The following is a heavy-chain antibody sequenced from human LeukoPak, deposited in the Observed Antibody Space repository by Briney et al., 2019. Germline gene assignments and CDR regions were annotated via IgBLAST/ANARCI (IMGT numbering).Heavy chain of an antibody. J-gene: IGHJ4*02. V-gene: IGHV3-48*03. CDR3: AREIRYCSGSKCYLFDY. CDR1: GFTFSSYE. CDR2: ISSSGSTI. Sequence: GSLRLSCAASGFTFSSYEMNWVRQAPGKGLEWVSYISSSGSTIYYADSVKGRFTISRDNAKNSLYLQMNSLRAEDTAVYYCAREIRYCSGSKCYLFDYWGQGTLVTVSS. D-gene: IGHD2-15*01.